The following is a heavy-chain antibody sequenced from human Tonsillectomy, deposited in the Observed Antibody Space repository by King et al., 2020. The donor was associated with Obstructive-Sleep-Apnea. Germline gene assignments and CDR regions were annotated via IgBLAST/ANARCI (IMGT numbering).Heavy chain of an antibody. D-gene: IGHD4-17*01. CDR2: ISGSDVST. V-gene: IGHV3-23*04. CDR1: GFSFTNYA. Sequence: VQLVESGGGLVQPGGSLRLSCAASGFSFTNYAMSWVRQAPGKGLEWVSAISGSDVSTYYTDSVEGRFTISRDDSKNTLYLQLNSLRAEDTAVYYCAKDSYGDLPDVFDIWGQGTMVTVSS. CDR3: AKDSYGDLPDVFDI. J-gene: IGHJ3*02.